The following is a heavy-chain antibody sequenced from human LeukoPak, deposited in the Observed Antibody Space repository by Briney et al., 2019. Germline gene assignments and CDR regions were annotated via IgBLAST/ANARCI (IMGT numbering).Heavy chain of an antibody. CDR2: IYYSGST. CDR1: GGSISSYY. J-gene: IGHJ4*02. Sequence: SETLSLTCTVSGGSISSYYWSWIRQPPGKGLEWIGYIYYSGSTNYNPSLKSRVTISVDTSKNQFSLKLSSVTAADTAVYYCARERRYGDYGSGFDYWGQGTLVTVPP. CDR3: ARERRYGDYGSGFDY. V-gene: IGHV4-59*01. D-gene: IGHD4-17*01.